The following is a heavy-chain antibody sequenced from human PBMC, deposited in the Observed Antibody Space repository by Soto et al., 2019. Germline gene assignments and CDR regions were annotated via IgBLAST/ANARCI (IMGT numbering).Heavy chain of an antibody. CDR1: VYTFTGYY. D-gene: IGHD2-2*01. V-gene: IGHV1-2*02. J-gene: IGHJ6*02. Sequence: QVQLVQSGAEVKKPGASVKVSCKASVYTFTGYYMHWVRQAPGQGLEWMGWINPNSGGTNYAQKFQGRVTMTRDTSISTAYMGLSRLRSDDTAVYYCARARIVVLSADPYGMDVWGQGTTVTVFS. CDR2: INPNSGGT. CDR3: ARARIVVLSADPYGMDV.